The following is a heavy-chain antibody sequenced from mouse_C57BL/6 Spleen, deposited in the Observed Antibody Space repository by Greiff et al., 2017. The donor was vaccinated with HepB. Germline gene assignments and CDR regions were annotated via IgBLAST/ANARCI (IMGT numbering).Heavy chain of an antibody. D-gene: IGHD1-1*01. CDR1: GYTFTSYW. V-gene: IGHV1-64*01. CDR3: ARGYGSSYDYYAMDY. Sequence: VQLQQPGAELVKPGASVKLSCKASGYTFTSYWMHWVKQRPGQGLEWIGMIHPNSGSTNYNEKFKSKATLTVDKSSSTAYMQLSSLTSEDSAVYYCARGYGSSYDYYAMDYWGQGTSVTVSS. J-gene: IGHJ4*01. CDR2: IHPNSGST.